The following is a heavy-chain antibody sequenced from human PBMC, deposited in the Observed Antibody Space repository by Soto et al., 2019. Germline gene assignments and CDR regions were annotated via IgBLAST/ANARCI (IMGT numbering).Heavy chain of an antibody. D-gene: IGHD3-9*01. CDR1: GFTFSSYD. V-gene: IGHV3-64D*06. CDR2: ISPNGRST. J-gene: IGHJ4*02. Sequence: GGSLRLSCSASGFTFSSYDVHWVRQAPGKGLEFVAGISPNGRSTFYADSVKGRSTISRDNSKNTLYLQMSSLRLEDTAIYYCVKLTDYWGQGTLVTVSS. CDR3: VKLTDY.